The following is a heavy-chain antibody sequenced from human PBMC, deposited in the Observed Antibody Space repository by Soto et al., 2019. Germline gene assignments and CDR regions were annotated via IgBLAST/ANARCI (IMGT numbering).Heavy chain of an antibody. Sequence: PSETLSLTCTVSGGSISSTTYYWGWFRQPPEKGLEWIGSFYDDGRTYYNPSLKSRVTMSVDTSKNQFSLKLSSVTAADTAVYFCARRVTVTKNYFDYWGQGTLVTVSS. CDR2: FYDDGRT. D-gene: IGHD4-17*01. J-gene: IGHJ4*02. CDR1: GGSISSTTYY. V-gene: IGHV4-39*01. CDR3: ARRVTVTKNYFDY.